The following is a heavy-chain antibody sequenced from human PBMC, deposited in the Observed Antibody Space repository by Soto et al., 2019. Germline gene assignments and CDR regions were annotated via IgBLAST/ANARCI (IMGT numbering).Heavy chain of an antibody. Sequence: RXSCSASLFPVSSDYMSWVRQAPGKGLEWVPVIYSGGSTYYADSVKGRFTISRDNSKNTLYLQMNSLRAEDTAVYYCARALITIFGVGHDAFDIWGQGTMVIVSS. V-gene: IGHV3-53*01. D-gene: IGHD3-3*01. CDR2: IYSGGST. CDR3: ARALITIFGVGHDAFDI. J-gene: IGHJ3*02. CDR1: LFPVSSDY.